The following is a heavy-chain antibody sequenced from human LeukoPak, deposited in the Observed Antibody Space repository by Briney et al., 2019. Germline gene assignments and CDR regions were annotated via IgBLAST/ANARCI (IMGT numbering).Heavy chain of an antibody. J-gene: IGHJ4*02. D-gene: IGHD2-15*01. CDR3: ARDCSGGSCYVSGTDY. CDR2: ISSSGSTI. V-gene: IGHV3-48*03. Sequence: GGSLRLSCAASGFTFSSYEMNWVRQAPGKGLEWVSYISSSGSTIYYADSVKGRFTISRDNAKNSLYLQMNSLRAEDTAVYYCARDCSGGSCYVSGTDYWGQGTLVTVSS. CDR1: GFTFSSYE.